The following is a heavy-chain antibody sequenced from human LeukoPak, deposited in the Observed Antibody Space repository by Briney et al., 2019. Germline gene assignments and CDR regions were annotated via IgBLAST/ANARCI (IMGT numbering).Heavy chain of an antibody. CDR3: ARKMATTGETDY. D-gene: IGHD5-24*01. CDR1: GYTFTSYG. V-gene: IGHV1-18*01. CDR2: ISAYNGNT. J-gene: IGHJ4*02. Sequence: ASVKASCKASGYTFTSYGISWVRQAPGQGLEWMGWISAYNGNTNYAQKLQGRVTMTTDTSTSTAYMELRSLRSDDTAVYYCARKMATTGETDYWGQGTLVTVSS.